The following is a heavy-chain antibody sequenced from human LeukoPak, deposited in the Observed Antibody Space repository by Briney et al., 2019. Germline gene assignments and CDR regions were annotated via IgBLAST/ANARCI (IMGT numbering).Heavy chain of an antibody. D-gene: IGHD3-22*01. Sequence: SETLSLTCTVSGGPISSHYWSWIRQPPGKGLEWIGYIYYSGSTNYNPSLKSRVTISVDTSKNQFSLKLSSVTAADTAVYYCARDRSPEGYYDSSHWDYYHGMDVWGQGTTVTVSS. J-gene: IGHJ6*02. CDR1: GGPISSHY. CDR2: IYYSGST. V-gene: IGHV4-59*11. CDR3: ARDRSPEGYYDSSHWDYYHGMDV.